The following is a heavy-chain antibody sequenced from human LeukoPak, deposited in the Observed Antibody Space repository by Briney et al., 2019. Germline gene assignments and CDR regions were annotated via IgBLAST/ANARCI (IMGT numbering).Heavy chain of an antibody. V-gene: IGHV3-43D*03. CDR2: ISWDGGST. CDR1: GFTFSSYE. J-gene: IGHJ4*02. CDR3: AKDIGKEYYDSSGYYWYFDY. Sequence: GGSLRLSCAASGFTFSSYEMNWVRQAPGKGLEWVSLISWDGGSTYYADSVKGRFTISRDNSKNSLYLQMNSLRAEDTALYYCAKDIGKEYYDSSGYYWYFDYWGQGTLVTVSS. D-gene: IGHD3-22*01.